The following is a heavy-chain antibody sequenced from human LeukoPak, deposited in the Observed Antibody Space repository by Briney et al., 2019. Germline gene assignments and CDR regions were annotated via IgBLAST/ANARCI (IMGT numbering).Heavy chain of an antibody. V-gene: IGHV5-51*01. CDR2: IYPGDSDT. J-gene: IGHJ4*02. CDR1: GCTFSNYW. Sequence: GESLKISCKGSGCTFSNYWIVWVRQMPEKGLEWMGIIYPGDSDTTYSPSFQGQVTISADTSISSAFLQWSNLRASDTAIYYCARLFYYDNSKSFDYWGQGTPVTVSS. CDR3: ARLFYYDNSKSFDY. D-gene: IGHD3-22*01.